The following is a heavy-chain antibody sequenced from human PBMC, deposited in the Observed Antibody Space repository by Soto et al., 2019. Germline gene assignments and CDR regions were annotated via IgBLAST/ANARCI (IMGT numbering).Heavy chain of an antibody. CDR1: GGPFSSYA. J-gene: IGHJ5*02. Sequence: SVKGACKAAGGPFSSYAVGWGRQAPGQGLEWMGGIIPIFGTANYAQKFQGRVTITADESTSTAYMELSSLRSEDTAVYYCARDRQNWFDPWGQGTLVTVSS. CDR2: IIPIFGTA. CDR3: ARDRQNWFDP. V-gene: IGHV1-69*01.